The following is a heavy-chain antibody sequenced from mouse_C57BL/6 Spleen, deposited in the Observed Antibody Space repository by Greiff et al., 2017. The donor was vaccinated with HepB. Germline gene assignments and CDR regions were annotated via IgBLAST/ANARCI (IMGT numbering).Heavy chain of an antibody. CDR1: GYTFTGYW. D-gene: IGHD1-1*01. Sequence: QVQLQQSGAELMKPGASVKLSCKATGYTFTGYWIEWVKQRPGHGLEWIGEILPGSGSTNYNEKFKGKATFTADTSSNTAYMQLSSLTTEDSAIYYCARGGHYYGSSYDYAMDYWGQGTSVTVSS. CDR3: ARGGHYYGSSYDYAMDY. V-gene: IGHV1-9*01. CDR2: ILPGSGST. J-gene: IGHJ4*01.